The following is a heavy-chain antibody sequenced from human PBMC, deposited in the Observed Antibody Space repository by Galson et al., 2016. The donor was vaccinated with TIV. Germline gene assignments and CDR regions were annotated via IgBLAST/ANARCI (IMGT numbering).Heavy chain of an antibody. CDR2: ISYSGGNK. CDR1: GFIFRNYN. J-gene: IGHJ6*02. V-gene: IGHV3-30*18. Sequence: SLRLSCAASGFIFRNYNIHWVRQAPGKGPEWVAFISYSGGNKYYGDSVKGRFTISRDNSKDTVYLEMNSLRTEDTAMYYCAKAQEKYFSNLYYGMAVWGQGTMVTASS. CDR3: AKAQEKYFSNLYYGMAV. D-gene: IGHD4-11*01.